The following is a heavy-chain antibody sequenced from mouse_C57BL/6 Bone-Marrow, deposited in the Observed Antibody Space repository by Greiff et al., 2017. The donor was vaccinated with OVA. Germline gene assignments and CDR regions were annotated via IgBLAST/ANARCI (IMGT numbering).Heavy chain of an antibody. Sequence: EVKLMESGGGLVQPGGSLSLSCAASGFTFTDYYMSWVRQPPGKALEWLGFIRNKANGYTTEYSASVKGRFTISRDNSQSILYLQMNALRAEDSATYYCARSPLYDGYMSGNYAMDYWGQGTSVTVSS. CDR2: IRNKANGYTT. CDR1: GFTFTDYY. V-gene: IGHV7-3*01. J-gene: IGHJ4*01. CDR3: ARSPLYDGYMSGNYAMDY. D-gene: IGHD2-3*01.